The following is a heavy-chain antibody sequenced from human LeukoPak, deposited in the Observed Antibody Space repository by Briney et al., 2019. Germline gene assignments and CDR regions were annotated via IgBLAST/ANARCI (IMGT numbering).Heavy chain of an antibody. Sequence: SETLSLTCTVSGYSLSSGYYWGWIRQPPGKGLEWIASIYHSGDTYYNPSLRSRVTISLDTSKNQLSLKLSSVTAADTAVYYCARSKAHLSTSWYGNWFDPWGQGTLVTVSS. CDR1: GYSLSSGYY. V-gene: IGHV4-38-2*02. J-gene: IGHJ5*02. CDR3: ARSKAHLSTSWYGNWFDP. D-gene: IGHD2-2*01. CDR2: IYHSGDT.